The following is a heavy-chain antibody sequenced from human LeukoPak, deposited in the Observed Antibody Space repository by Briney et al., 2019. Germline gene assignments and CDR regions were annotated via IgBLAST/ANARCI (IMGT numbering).Heavy chain of an antibody. CDR1: GFTFSSYG. CDR3: AKDGGYCSSTSCHYYYYMDV. CDR2: IRYDGSNK. Sequence: GWSLTLSCAASGFTFSSYGMHWVRQAPGKGLEWVAFIRYDGSNKYYADSVKGRFTISRDNSKNTLYLQMNSLRAEDTAAYYCAKDGGYCSSTSCHYYYYMDVWGKGTTVTVSS. V-gene: IGHV3-30*02. J-gene: IGHJ6*03. D-gene: IGHD2-2*03.